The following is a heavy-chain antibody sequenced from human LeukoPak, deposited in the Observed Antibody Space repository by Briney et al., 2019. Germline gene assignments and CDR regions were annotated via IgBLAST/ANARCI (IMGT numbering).Heavy chain of an antibody. Sequence: GASVKVSCKASGYTFTSYGISWVRRAPGQGLEWMGWISAYNGNTNYAQKLQGRVTMTTDTSTSTAYMELRSLRSDGTAVYYCARIEYSSSSPWFDPWGQGTLVTVSS. D-gene: IGHD6-6*01. V-gene: IGHV1-18*01. J-gene: IGHJ5*02. CDR1: GYTFTSYG. CDR3: ARIEYSSSSPWFDP. CDR2: ISAYNGNT.